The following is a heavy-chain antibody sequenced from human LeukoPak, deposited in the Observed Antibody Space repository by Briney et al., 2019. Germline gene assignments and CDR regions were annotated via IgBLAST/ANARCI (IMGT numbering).Heavy chain of an antibody. Sequence: ASVKVSCKASGYTFTGYYMHWVRQAPGQGLQWMGWIHPNSGGTDYAQKFQGRVTMTRDTSISTAYMELSRLRSDDTAVYYCAREDNWNDGVLFPYCGQGTLVTVSS. CDR3: AREDNWNDGVLFPY. J-gene: IGHJ4*02. D-gene: IGHD1-20*01. V-gene: IGHV1-2*02. CDR1: GYTFTGYY. CDR2: IHPNSGGT.